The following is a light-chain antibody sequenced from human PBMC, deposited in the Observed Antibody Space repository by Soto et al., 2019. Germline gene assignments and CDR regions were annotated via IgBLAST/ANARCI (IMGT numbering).Light chain of an antibody. CDR2: EVK. CDR3: SSYTISSPFV. Sequence: QSALAQPASVSGSPGQSITISCTGSFSDIAVFNYVSWYQQYPGGAPKLLIYEVKNRPSEISNRFSGSKSGNTASLTISGLQAEDEADYYCSSYTISSPFVFGAGTKLTVL. CDR1: FSDIAVFNY. V-gene: IGLV2-14*01. J-gene: IGLJ1*01.